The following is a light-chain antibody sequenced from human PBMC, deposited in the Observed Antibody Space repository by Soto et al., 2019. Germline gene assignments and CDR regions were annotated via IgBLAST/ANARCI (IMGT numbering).Light chain of an antibody. J-gene: IGLJ1*01. CDR1: SSDVGGYNY. Sequence: QSVLTQPASVSGSPGQSITISCTGTSSDVGGYNYVSWYQQHPGKAPKLMIYVVSNRPSGVSNRFSGSKSGNTASLTISGLQAEDEADYYCSSYTSSSTLYVFGTGTKVTAL. V-gene: IGLV2-14*01. CDR3: SSYTSSSTLYV. CDR2: VVS.